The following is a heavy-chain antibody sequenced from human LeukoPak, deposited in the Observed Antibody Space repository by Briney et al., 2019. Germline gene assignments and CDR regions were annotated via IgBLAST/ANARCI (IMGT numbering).Heavy chain of an antibody. V-gene: IGHV3-23*01. CDR3: ARDQKIGLGIGEDDAFDI. CDR1: GFTFSSYA. CDR2: ISGSGGST. D-gene: IGHD7-27*01. J-gene: IGHJ3*02. Sequence: PGGSLRLSCAASGFTFSSYAMSWVRQAPGKGLEWVSAISGSGGSTYYADSVKGRFTISRDNAKNSLYLQMNSLRAEDTAVYYCARDQKIGLGIGEDDAFDIWGQGTMVTVSS.